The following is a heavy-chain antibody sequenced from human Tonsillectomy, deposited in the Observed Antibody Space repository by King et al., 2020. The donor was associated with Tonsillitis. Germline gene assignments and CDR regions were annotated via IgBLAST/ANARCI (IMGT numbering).Heavy chain of an antibody. CDR2: INPNSGGT. Sequence: VQLVESGAEVKKPGASVKVSCKASGYTFTGYYMHWVRQAPGQGLEWMGWINPNSGGTNYPQKFQGRVTMTRDTSISPAYMELSRLRSDDTAVYYCARLVATIEGYYFDYWGQGTLVTVSS. CDR1: GYTFTGYY. D-gene: IGHD5-12*01. V-gene: IGHV1-2*02. CDR3: ARLVATIEGYYFDY. J-gene: IGHJ4*02.